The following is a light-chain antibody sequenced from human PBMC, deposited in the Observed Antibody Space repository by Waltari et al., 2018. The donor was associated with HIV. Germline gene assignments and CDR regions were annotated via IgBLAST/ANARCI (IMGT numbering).Light chain of an antibody. Sequence: IVLTQSPATLSLSSGERATLSGRASQSVGSYLGRYQQKPGQAPSLLSFDASNRATVIPARFSGSGSVTDFTLTSGSVGPEDLAIYYYHRRSDWPPTFGQGTKVEIK. CDR1: QSVGSY. CDR3: HRRSDWPPT. J-gene: IGKJ1*01. V-gene: IGKV3-11*01. CDR2: DAS.